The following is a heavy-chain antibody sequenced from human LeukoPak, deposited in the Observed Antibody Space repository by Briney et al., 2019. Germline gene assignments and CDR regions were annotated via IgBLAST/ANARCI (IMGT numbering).Heavy chain of an antibody. CDR2: INTNTGNP. J-gene: IGHJ5*02. CDR3: ARGRSPISRGPRGYNWFDP. CDR1: GYTFTSYA. V-gene: IGHV7-4-1*02. Sequence: ASVKVSCKASGYTFTSYAMNWVRQAPGQGLEWMGWINTNTGNPTYAQGFTGRFVFSLDTSVSTAYLQISSLKAEDTAVYYCARGRSPISRGPRGYNWFDPWGQGTLVTVSS. D-gene: IGHD3-10*01.